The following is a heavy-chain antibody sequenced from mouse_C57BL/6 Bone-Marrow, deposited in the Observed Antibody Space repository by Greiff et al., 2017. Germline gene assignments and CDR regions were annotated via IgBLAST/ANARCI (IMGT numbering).Heavy chain of an antibody. V-gene: IGHV1-15*01. CDR3: TRSPYYYAMDY. J-gene: IGHJ4*01. CDR2: IDPETGGT. CDR1: GYTFTDYE. Sequence: QVQLQQSGAELVRPGASVTLSCKASGYTFTDYEMHWVKQTPVNGLEWIGAIDPETGGTAYNQKFKGKAILTADKSSSTAYMELRSLTSEDSAVFYCTRSPYYYAMDYWGQGTSVTVSS.